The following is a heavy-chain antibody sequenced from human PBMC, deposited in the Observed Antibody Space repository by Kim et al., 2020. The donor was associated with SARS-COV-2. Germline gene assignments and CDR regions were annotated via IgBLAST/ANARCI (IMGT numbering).Heavy chain of an antibody. V-gene: IGHV3-15*01. CDR3: TTRFYGDWGNWFDP. J-gene: IGHJ5*02. Sequence: GGSLRLSCAASGFTFSNAWMSWVRQAPGKGLEWVGRIKSKTDGGTTDYAAPVKGRFTIARDDSKNTLYLQMNSLKTEDTAVYYCTTRFYGDWGNWFDPWGQGTLFSVSS. CDR2: IKSKTDGGTT. CDR1: GFTFSNAW. D-gene: IGHD4-17*01.